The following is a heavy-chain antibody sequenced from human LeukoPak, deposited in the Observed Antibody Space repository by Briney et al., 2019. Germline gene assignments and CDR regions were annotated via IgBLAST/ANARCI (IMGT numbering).Heavy chain of an antibody. J-gene: IGHJ4*02. V-gene: IGHV1-18*01. CDR3: ARAYSGYDFFDY. CDR2: ISAYNGNT. D-gene: IGHD5-12*01. CDR1: GGTFSSYA. Sequence: ASVKVSCKASGGTFSSYAISWVRQAPGQGLEWMGWISAYNGNTNYAQKLQGRVTMTTDTSTSTAYMELRSLRSDDTAVYYCARAYSGYDFFDYWGQGILVTVSS.